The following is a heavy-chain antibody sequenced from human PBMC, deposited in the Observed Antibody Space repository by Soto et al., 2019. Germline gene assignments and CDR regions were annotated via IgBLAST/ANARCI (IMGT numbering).Heavy chain of an antibody. Sequence: ESGGGLVQPGGSLRLSCAASGFTFSSYWMSWVRQAPGKGLEWVANIKQDGSEKYYVDSVKGRFTISRDNAKNSLYLQMNSLRAEDTAVYYCARDWPPCPTELYCSGGSCFDYWGQGTLVTVSS. CDR3: ARDWPPCPTELYCSGGSCFDY. D-gene: IGHD2-15*01. CDR1: GFTFSSYW. CDR2: IKQDGSEK. V-gene: IGHV3-7*01. J-gene: IGHJ4*02.